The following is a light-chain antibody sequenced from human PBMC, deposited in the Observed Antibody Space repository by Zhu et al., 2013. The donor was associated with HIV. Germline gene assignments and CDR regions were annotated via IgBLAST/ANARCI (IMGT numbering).Light chain of an antibody. CDR2: EVT. J-gene: IGLJ1*01. CDR1: SSDVGSYNL. CDR3: WSYAGSYTWV. Sequence: QSALTQPASVSGSPGQSITISCTGTSSDVGSYNLVSWYQQHPGEAPKRMISEVTKRPSGVSNRFSGSKSGNTASLTISGLQAEDEADYYCWSYAGSYTWVFGTGTKVTVL. V-gene: IGLV2-23*02.